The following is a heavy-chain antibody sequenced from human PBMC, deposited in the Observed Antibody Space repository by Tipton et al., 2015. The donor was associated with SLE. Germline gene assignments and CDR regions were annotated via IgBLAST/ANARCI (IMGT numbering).Heavy chain of an antibody. CDR3: AREARIAASATGVFDY. J-gene: IGHJ4*02. CDR2: INTDGSST. V-gene: IGHV3-74*03. CDR1: GFTFSSYA. Sequence: SLRLSCAASGFTFSSYAMSWVRQAPGKGLVWVSRINTDGSSTKYADSVKGRFTISRDNAKNTLYLQMNSLRAEDTAVYYCAREARIAASATGVFDYWGQGTLVTVSS. D-gene: IGHD6-13*01.